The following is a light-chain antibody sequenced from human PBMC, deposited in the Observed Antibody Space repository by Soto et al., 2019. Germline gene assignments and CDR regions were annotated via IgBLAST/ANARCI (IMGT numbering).Light chain of an antibody. CDR3: SSYAASNNFYFV. V-gene: IGLV2-8*01. Sequence: QSALTQPPSASGSPGQSVTISCTGTSSDAGGHNYVSWYQQYPGRAPKLMIYEVTKRPSGVPDRFSGSKSGNTASLTVSGLHAEDEADYYCSSYAASNNFYFVFGGGTKVTVL. CDR1: SSDAGGHNY. CDR2: EVT. J-gene: IGLJ3*02.